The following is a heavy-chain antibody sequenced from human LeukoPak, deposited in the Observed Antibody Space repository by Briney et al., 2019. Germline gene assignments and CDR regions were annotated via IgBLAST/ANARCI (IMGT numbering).Heavy chain of an antibody. J-gene: IGHJ4*02. CDR2: IYYDGST. D-gene: IGHD2-15*01. V-gene: IGHV4-59*01. Sequence: SETLSLTCTVSGGSISTYYWSWIRQPPEKGLEWIGYIYYDGSTIYNPSLKSRVTISVDTSKNQFSLKLSSVTAADTAVYYCARCSSGGSCYVMEWGQGALVTVSS. CDR1: GGSISTYY. CDR3: ARCSSGGSCYVME.